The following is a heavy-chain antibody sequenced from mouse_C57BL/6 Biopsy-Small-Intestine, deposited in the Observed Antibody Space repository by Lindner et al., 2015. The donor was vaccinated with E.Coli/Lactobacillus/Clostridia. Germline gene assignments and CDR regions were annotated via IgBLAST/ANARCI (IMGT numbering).Heavy chain of an antibody. J-gene: IGHJ3*01. CDR2: INPYSGSI. CDR1: GYSFTDYN. V-gene: IGHV1-39*01. CDR3: ARRELEGFAY. Sequence: VQLQESGAELVKPGASVKISCKASGYSFTDYNINWVKQSHGKSLEWIGIINPYSGSITYNQKFKGKASLTVDRSSNTAYIQLNSLTSEDSAVYFCARRELEGFAYWGQGTLVTVSA. D-gene: IGHD3-3*01.